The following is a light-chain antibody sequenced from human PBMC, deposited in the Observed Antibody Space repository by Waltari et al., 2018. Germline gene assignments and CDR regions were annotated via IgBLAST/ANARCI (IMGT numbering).Light chain of an antibody. J-gene: IGLJ3*02. CDR2: EVS. Sequence: QSALTQPASVSGSPGQSITISCTGTISDVGNYNLVSWYQHHPGKAPKLILYEVSELPSGFSNRFSGSKSVNTASLTISGLQAEDEADYYCCSYARYTSLVFGGGTRLTVL. CDR1: ISDVGNYNL. V-gene: IGLV2-23*02. CDR3: CSYARYTSLV.